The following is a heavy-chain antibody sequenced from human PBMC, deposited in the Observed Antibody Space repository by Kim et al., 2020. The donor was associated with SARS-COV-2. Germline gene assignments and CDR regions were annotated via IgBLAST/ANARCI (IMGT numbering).Heavy chain of an antibody. D-gene: IGHD3-22*01. CDR2: ISSSSSYI. CDR1: GFTFSSYS. Sequence: GGSLRLSCAASGFTFSSYSMNWVRQAPGKGLEWVSSISSSSSYIYYADSVKGRFTISRDNAKNSLYLQMNSLRAEDTAVYYCARVLRVDYYDSSGYSPDAFDIWGQGTMVTVSS. V-gene: IGHV3-21*01. J-gene: IGHJ3*02. CDR3: ARVLRVDYYDSSGYSPDAFDI.